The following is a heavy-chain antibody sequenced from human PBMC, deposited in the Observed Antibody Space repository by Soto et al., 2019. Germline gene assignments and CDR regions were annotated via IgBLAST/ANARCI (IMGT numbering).Heavy chain of an antibody. V-gene: IGHV4-59*01. Sequence: QVQLQESGPGLVKPSETLSLTCTVSGGSISSYYWSWIRQPPGKGLEWIGYLYYSGSTNYNPSRQRRVTISVVTCKNQFSLKLSSVTAADTAVYYCARGDVYTSAFDPWGQGTPVTVSS. CDR2: LYYSGST. D-gene: IGHD2-8*01. CDR3: ARGDVYTSAFDP. J-gene: IGHJ5*02. CDR1: GGSISSYY.